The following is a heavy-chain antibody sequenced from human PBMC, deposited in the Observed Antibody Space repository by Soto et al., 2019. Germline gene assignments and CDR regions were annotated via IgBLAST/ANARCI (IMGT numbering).Heavy chain of an antibody. CDR3: VRDSGAKLSSS. J-gene: IGHJ4*02. CDR2: IVPIYRTA. CDR1: AGTFSGYR. D-gene: IGHD6-13*01. Sequence: ASVKVSCNAAAGTFSGYRINWWRQARGQGREWGGGIVPIYRTADYAQKFQGRVTITADESARTSYMELRSLKSQDTAVYYCVRDSGAKLSSSWGQGTLVTVSS. V-gene: IGHV1-69*13.